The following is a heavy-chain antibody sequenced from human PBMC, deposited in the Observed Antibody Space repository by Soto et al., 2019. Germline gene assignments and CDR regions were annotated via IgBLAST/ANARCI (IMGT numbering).Heavy chain of an antibody. J-gene: IGHJ4*02. CDR3: AKVYTIEHYDILTGNFDY. CDR1: GFTFSSYA. D-gene: IGHD3-9*01. CDR2: ISGSGGST. Sequence: GGSLRLSCAASGFTFSSYAMSWVRQAPGKGLEWVSAISGSGGSTYYADSVKGRFTISRDNSKNTLYLQMNSLRAEDTAVYYCAKVYTIEHYDILTGNFDYWGQGTLVTVSS. V-gene: IGHV3-23*01.